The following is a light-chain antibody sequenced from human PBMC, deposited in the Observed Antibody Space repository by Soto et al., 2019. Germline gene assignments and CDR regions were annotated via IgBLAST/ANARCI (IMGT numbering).Light chain of an antibody. CDR1: ETIRGL. V-gene: IGKV3-11*01. J-gene: IGKJ5*01. CDR3: PHCYSGPNP. Sequence: IVLTQSPPTLTLTTRERATLYCRASETIRGLLAWYQQRPGQPPRLLIYDTSNRATGIPARFSGSGSGTDFTLAVWGIGAAVCGVDYCPHCYSGPNPFGQGARRE. CDR2: DTS.